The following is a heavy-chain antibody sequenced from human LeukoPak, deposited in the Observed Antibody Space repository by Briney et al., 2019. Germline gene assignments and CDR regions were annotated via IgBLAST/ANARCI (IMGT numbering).Heavy chain of an antibody. Sequence: SQTLSLTCAISGDSVSSKSATWNWIRQSPSRGLEWLGKTYYRSKWYNDSALSVKGRVTISPDTSKNQFSPQMISVTPEDTAVYYCARDPRVAGGWQFHYWGQGTLVTVSS. V-gene: IGHV6-1*01. D-gene: IGHD6-19*01. CDR2: TYYRSKWYN. CDR1: GDSVSSKSAT. CDR3: ARDPRVAGGWQFHY. J-gene: IGHJ4*02.